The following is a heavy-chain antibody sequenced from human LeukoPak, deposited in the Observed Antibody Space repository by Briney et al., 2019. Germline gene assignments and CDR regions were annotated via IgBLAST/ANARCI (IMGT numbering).Heavy chain of an antibody. V-gene: IGHV3-23*01. CDR2: ISGSGGST. CDR1: GFTFSSYA. CDR3: AKIGYSSSAGYFDY. J-gene: IGHJ4*02. D-gene: IGHD6-6*01. Sequence: GSLRLSCAASGFTFSSYAMSWVRQAPGKGLEWVSAISGSGGSTYYADSVKGRFTISRNNSKNTLYLQMNSLRAEDTAVYYCAKIGYSSSAGYFDYWGQGTLVTVSS.